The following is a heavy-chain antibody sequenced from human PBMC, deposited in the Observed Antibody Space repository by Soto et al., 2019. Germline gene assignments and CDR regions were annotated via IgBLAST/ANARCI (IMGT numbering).Heavy chain of an antibody. D-gene: IGHD4-17*01. Sequence: QITLKESGPTLVKPTQTLTLTCTFSGFSLSTSGVGVGWIRQPPGKALEWLALIYWDDDKRYSPSLKSRLTITKDTSKNPAVLTMTNMDPVDTATYYCAHTPTVTGGFDYWGQGTLVTVSS. CDR2: IYWDDDK. CDR1: GFSLSTSGVG. CDR3: AHTPTVTGGFDY. J-gene: IGHJ4*02. V-gene: IGHV2-5*02.